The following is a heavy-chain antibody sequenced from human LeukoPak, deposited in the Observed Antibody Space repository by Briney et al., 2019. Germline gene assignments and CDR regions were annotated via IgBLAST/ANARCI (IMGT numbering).Heavy chain of an antibody. CDR1: GGSISSSSYY. V-gene: IGHV4-39*07. D-gene: IGHD6-13*01. CDR2: INHSGST. Sequence: SETLSLTCTVSGGSISSSSYYWSWIRQPPGKGLEWIGEINHSGSTNYNPSLKSRVTISVDTSKNQFSLKLSSVTAADTAVYYCARLPGIAAAGPLDYWGQGTLVTVSS. J-gene: IGHJ4*02. CDR3: ARLPGIAAAGPLDY.